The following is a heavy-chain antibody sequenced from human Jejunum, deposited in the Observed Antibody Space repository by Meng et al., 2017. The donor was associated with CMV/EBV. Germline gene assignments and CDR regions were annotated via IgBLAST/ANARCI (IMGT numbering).Heavy chain of an antibody. CDR2: IDSFSSTM. J-gene: IGHJ4*02. Sequence: CEASGFRFDNYYMSWVRQAPGKGLEWLAYIDSFSSTMYYIDSIKGRFTISRDNAKNSLYLQMNSLSAEDTAVYYCARDSIASALDYWGQGVLVTVSS. CDR1: GFRFDNYY. V-gene: IGHV3-11*01. CDR3: ARDSIASALDY. D-gene: IGHD6-13*01.